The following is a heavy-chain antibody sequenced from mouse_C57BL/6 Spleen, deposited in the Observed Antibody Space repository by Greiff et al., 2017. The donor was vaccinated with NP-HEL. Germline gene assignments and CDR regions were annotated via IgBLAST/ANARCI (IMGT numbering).Heavy chain of an antibody. D-gene: IGHD1-1*01. CDR3: ARVYYGGIYAMDY. Sequence: QVQLQQSGAELVRPGSSVKLSCKASGYTFTSYWMHWVKQRPIQGLEWIGNIDPSDSETHYNQKFKDKATLTVDKSSSTAYMQLSSLTSEDSAVYYGARVYYGGIYAMDYWGQGTSVTVSS. CDR1: GYTFTSYW. CDR2: IDPSDSET. V-gene: IGHV1-52*01. J-gene: IGHJ4*01.